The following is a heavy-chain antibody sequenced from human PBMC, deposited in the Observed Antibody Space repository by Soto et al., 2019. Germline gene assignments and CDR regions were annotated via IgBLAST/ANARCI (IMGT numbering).Heavy chain of an antibody. Sequence: ASVKVSCKASGYTFTGYYMHWVRRAPGQGLEWMGWINPNSGGTNYAQKFQGWVTMTRDTSISTAYMELSRLRSDDTAVYYCARDQMYNWNYGYYGMDVWGQGTTVTVSS. D-gene: IGHD1-20*01. J-gene: IGHJ6*02. CDR2: INPNSGGT. CDR3: ARDQMYNWNYGYYGMDV. V-gene: IGHV1-2*04. CDR1: GYTFTGYY.